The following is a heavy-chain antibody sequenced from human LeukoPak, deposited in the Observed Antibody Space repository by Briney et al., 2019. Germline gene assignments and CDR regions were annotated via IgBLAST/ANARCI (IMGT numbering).Heavy chain of an antibody. J-gene: IGHJ4*02. CDR2: ISYDGSVK. Sequence: GGSLRLSCAASGFIFSNYGMHWVRQAPGKGLEWVAVISYDGSVKYYADSVKGRFTISRDNSRTTLYLQMSTLRAEDTATYYGVKDLFLFGRGYDFAGIFDYWGQGTLVTVSS. D-gene: IGHD5-12*01. CDR3: VKDLFLFGRGYDFAGIFDY. V-gene: IGHV3-30*18. CDR1: GFIFSNYG.